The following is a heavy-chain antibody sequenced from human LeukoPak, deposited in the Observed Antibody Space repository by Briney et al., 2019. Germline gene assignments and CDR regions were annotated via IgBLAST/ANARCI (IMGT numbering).Heavy chain of an antibody. CDR2: INPSGGST. D-gene: IGHD3-10*01. J-gene: IGHJ3*02. CDR1: GYTFTSYY. CDR3: TRFSDVDAFDI. V-gene: IGHV1-46*01. Sequence: ASGKVSCKASGYTFTSYYMHWVRQAPGQGLEWMGIINPSGGSTSYAQKFQGRVTMTRDTSTSTVYMELSSLRSEDTAVYYCTRFSDVDAFDIWGQGTMVTVSS.